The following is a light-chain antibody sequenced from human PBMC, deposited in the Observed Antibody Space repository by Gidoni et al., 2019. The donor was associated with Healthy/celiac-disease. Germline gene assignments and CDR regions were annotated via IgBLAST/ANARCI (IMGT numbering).Light chain of an antibody. J-gene: IGLJ3*02. V-gene: IGLV3-21*04. Sequence: SYVLTQPPSVSVAPGKTARITCGGNNIGSKSVHWYQQQPGQAPVLVIYYDSDRPSGNPARFSGSNSGNTATLTISRVEAGDEADYYCQVWDSSSDPNWVFGGGTKLTVL. CDR1: NIGSKS. CDR3: QVWDSSSDPNWV. CDR2: YDS.